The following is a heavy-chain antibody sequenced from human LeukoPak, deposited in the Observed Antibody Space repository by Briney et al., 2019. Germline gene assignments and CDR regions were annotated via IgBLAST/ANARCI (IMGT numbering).Heavy chain of an antibody. V-gene: IGHV6-1*01. Sequence: SGPRLVKPSQTLSLTCAISGDSVSSNSAAWNWIRQSPSRGLEWLGRTYYRSKWYNDYAVSVKSRITINPDTSKNQFSLQLNSVTPEDTAVYFCARDQAGSLGIEGAYYFDDWGQGTLVNVSS. D-gene: IGHD7-27*01. CDR1: GDSVSSNSAA. CDR2: TYYRSKWYN. CDR3: ARDQAGSLGIEGAYYFDD. J-gene: IGHJ4*02.